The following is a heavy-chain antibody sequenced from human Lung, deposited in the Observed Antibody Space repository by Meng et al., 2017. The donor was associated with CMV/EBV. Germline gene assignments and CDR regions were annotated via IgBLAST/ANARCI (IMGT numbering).Heavy chain of an antibody. D-gene: IGHD4-17*01. CDR1: GNFSSYA. Sequence: GNFSSYAISWVRQAPRQGLEWMGGIIPIFGTANYAQKFQGRVTITTDESTSTAYMELSSLRSEDTAVYYCARVRSRDYGDFYAHFDYWGQGTLVTVSS. V-gene: IGHV1-69*05. J-gene: IGHJ4*02. CDR2: IIPIFGTA. CDR3: ARVRSRDYGDFYAHFDY.